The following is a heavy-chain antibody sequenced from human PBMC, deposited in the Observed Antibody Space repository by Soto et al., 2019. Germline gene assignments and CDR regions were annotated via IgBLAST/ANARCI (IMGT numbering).Heavy chain of an antibody. V-gene: IGHV3-30*18. D-gene: IGHD3-22*01. CDR2: ISYDGSNK. CDR3: AKDLYDRSGYYWGGLDAFDI. J-gene: IGHJ3*02. CDR1: GFTFSSYG. Sequence: GGSLRLSCAASGFTFSSYGMHWVRQAPGKGLEWVAVISYDGSNKYYADSVKGRFTISRDNSKNTLYLQMNSLRAEDTAVYYCAKDLYDRSGYYWGGLDAFDIWGQGTMVTVSS.